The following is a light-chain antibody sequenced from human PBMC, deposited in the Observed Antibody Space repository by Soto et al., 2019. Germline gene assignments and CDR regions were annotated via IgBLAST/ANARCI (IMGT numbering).Light chain of an antibody. J-gene: IGKJ1*01. V-gene: IGKV3-11*01. Sequence: EIVLTQSPATLSLSPGERATLSSRAGQGVSSYLACSQQKPGQAPRLLIYDASNRATGIPARFSGSGSGTDFTLTISSLEPEDFAVYYCQQRSNWPPWTFGQGTKVEIK. CDR3: QQRSNWPPWT. CDR1: QGVSSY. CDR2: DAS.